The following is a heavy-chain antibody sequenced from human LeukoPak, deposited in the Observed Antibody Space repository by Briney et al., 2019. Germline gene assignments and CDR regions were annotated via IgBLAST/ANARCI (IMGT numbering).Heavy chain of an antibody. CDR1: GFTFSNAW. CDR3: TTVKPPDPRYTGGHGY. Sequence: KTGGSLRLSCAASGFTFSNAWMSWVRQAPGKGLEWVGRIKSETDGDTTDYAAPVKGRFTISRDDSKNTLYLQMNSLKTEDTAFYYCTTVKPPDPRYTGGHGYWGQGTLVTVSS. J-gene: IGHJ4*02. CDR2: IKSETDGDTT. D-gene: IGHD6-19*01. V-gene: IGHV3-15*01.